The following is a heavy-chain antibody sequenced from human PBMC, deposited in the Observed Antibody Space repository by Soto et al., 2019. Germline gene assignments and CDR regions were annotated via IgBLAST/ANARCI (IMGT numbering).Heavy chain of an antibody. CDR2: INPNSGGT. Sequence: QVQLVQSGAEVKKPGASVKVSCKASGYTFTGYYMHWVRQAPGQGREWMGWINPNSGGTNYAQKFQGWVTMTRDTSISPAYMELRRLRSDDTAVYYCASDKYASGSGDYWGQGTLVTVSS. J-gene: IGHJ4*02. CDR1: GYTFTGYY. CDR3: ASDKYASGSGDY. V-gene: IGHV1-2*04. D-gene: IGHD3-22*01.